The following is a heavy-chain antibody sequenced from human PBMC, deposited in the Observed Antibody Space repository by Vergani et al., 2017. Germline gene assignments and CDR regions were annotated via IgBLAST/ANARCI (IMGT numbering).Heavy chain of an antibody. V-gene: IGHV1-18*04. Sequence: QVQLVQSGAEVKKPGASVKVSCKASGYTFTSYGISWVRQAPGQGLEWMGWISAYNGNTNYAQKLQGRVTMTRDTSISTAYMELSRLRSDDTAVYYCARDLDSGYENGAATPAGYWGQGTLVTVSS. CDR1: GYTFTSYG. D-gene: IGHD5-12*01. CDR3: ARDLDSGYENGAATPAGY. CDR2: ISAYNGNT. J-gene: IGHJ4*02.